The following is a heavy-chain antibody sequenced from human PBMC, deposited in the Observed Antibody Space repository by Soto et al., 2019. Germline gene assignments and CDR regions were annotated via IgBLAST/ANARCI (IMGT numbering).Heavy chain of an antibody. CDR2: INSGGNT. J-gene: IGHJ6*02. V-gene: IGHV3-53*01. CDR1: GFTVSSNY. CDR3: ARVPTIFGVVTTYYGMDV. Sequence: EVQLVESGGGLIQPGGSLRLSCAASGFTVSSNYMSWVRQAPGKGLEWVSVINSGGNTYYADSVKGRFTISRDNSKNTLYLQMNSLRAEDTAVYYCARVPTIFGVVTTYYGMDVGGQGTTFTVSS. D-gene: IGHD3-3*01.